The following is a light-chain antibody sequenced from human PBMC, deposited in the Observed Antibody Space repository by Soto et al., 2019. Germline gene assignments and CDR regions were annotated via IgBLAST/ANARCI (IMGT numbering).Light chain of an antibody. Sequence: QSALTQPPSASGSPGQSVTITCTGTSSDVGGYNYASWYQQHPSKAPKLMISEVNKRPSGVPDRFSGSKSGNTASLTVSGLQAEDEADYYCSSYSANFWVFGGGTKLTVL. CDR2: EVN. CDR3: SSYSANFWV. CDR1: SSDVGGYNY. J-gene: IGLJ3*02. V-gene: IGLV2-8*01.